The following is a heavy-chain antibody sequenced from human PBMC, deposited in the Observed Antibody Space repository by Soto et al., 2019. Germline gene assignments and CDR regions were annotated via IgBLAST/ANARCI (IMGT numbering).Heavy chain of an antibody. CDR1: GGSISSYY. J-gene: IGHJ5*02. Sequence: PSETLSLTCTVSGGSISSYYWSWIRQPPGKGLEWIGYIYYSGSTNYNPSLKSRVTISVDTSKNQFSLKLSSVTAADTAVYYCARSIQYSSTLVWFDPWGQGTLVTVSP. CDR2: IYYSGST. CDR3: ARSIQYSSTLVWFDP. V-gene: IGHV4-59*01. D-gene: IGHD6-13*01.